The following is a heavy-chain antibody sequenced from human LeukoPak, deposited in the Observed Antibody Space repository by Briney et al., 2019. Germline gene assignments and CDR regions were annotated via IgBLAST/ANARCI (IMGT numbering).Heavy chain of an antibody. D-gene: IGHD3-10*01. CDR2: IRSKAYGGTS. J-gene: IGHJ4*02. Sequence: GGSLRLSCAASGFTFSDYWMHWVRQAPGKGLEWVGFIRSKAYGGTSEYAASVKGRFTISRDDSKSIAYLQMNSLKTEDTAVYYCIAKGVLWGQGTLVTVSS. CDR3: IAKGVL. V-gene: IGHV3-49*04. CDR1: GFTFSDYW.